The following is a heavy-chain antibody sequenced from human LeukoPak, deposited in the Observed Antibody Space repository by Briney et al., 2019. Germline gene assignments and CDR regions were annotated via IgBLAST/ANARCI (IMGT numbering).Heavy chain of an antibody. Sequence: SETLSLTCTVSGGSIGSYYWSWIRQPPGKGLEWIGYIYYSGSTNYNPSLKSRVTISVDTSKNQFSLKLSSVTAADTAVYYCARHISGDYFDYWGQGTLVTVSS. CDR1: GGSIGSYY. V-gene: IGHV4-59*08. CDR2: IYYSGST. CDR3: ARHISGDYFDY. J-gene: IGHJ4*02. D-gene: IGHD3-10*01.